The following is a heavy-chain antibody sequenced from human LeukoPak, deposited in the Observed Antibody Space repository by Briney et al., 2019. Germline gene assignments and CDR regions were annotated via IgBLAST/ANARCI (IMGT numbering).Heavy chain of an antibody. Sequence: SETLSLTCAVYGGSFSGYYWSWIRRPPGKGLEWIGEINHSGSTNYNPSLKSRVTISVDTSKNQFSLKLSSVTAADTAVYYCARMSDYDSSGTHGDYWGQGTLVTVSS. CDR3: ARMSDYDSSGTHGDY. CDR1: GGSFSGYY. V-gene: IGHV4-34*01. J-gene: IGHJ4*02. CDR2: INHSGST. D-gene: IGHD3-22*01.